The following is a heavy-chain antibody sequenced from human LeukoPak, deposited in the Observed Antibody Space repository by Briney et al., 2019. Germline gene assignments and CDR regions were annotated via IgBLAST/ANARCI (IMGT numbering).Heavy chain of an antibody. CDR1: GGSISGSSYY. Sequence: PSETLSLTCTVSGGSISGSSYYWGWIRQPPGKGLEWIGSIYYSGSTYYNPSLKSRVTISVDTSKNQFSLKLSSVTAADTAVYYCARWSNYYDSSGYYLTYFDYWGQGTLVTVSS. V-gene: IGHV4-39*01. CDR2: IYYSGST. CDR3: ARWSNYYDSSGYYLTYFDY. J-gene: IGHJ4*02. D-gene: IGHD3-22*01.